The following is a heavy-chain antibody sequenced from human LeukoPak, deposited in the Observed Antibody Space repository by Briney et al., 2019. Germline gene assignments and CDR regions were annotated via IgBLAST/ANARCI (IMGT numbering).Heavy chain of an antibody. Sequence: ASVKVSCKASGFTFTSSAMQWVRQARGQRLEWIGWIVVGSGNTNYAQKFRGRVTITADKSTRTAYMELSSLRSEDTAVYYCARDNDSRDPPHFDYWGQGTLVTVSS. CDR3: ARDNDSRDPPHFDY. J-gene: IGHJ4*02. D-gene: IGHD3-16*01. CDR2: IVVGSGNT. CDR1: GFTFTSSA. V-gene: IGHV1-58*02.